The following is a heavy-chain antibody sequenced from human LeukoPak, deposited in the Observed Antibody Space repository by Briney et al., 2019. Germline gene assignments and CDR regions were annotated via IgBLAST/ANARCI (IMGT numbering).Heavy chain of an antibody. CDR1: GFTVSSNY. D-gene: IGHD5-12*01. J-gene: IGHJ4*02. Sequence: GSLRLSCAASGFTVSSNYMSWVRQAPGKGLEWVSVIYSGGSTYYADSVKGRFTISRDNSKNTLYLQMNSLRAEDTAVYYCARDSQWLRPYDYWGQGTLVTVSS. CDR2: IYSGGST. CDR3: ARDSQWLRPYDY. V-gene: IGHV3-66*01.